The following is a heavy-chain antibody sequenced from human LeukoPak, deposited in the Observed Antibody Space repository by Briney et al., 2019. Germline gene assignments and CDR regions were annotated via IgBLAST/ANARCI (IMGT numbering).Heavy chain of an antibody. Sequence: PGRSLRLSCAASGFTFSSYGMHWVRQAPGKGLEWVSYISSSSTYTNYADSVKGRFTISRDHAKNSLYLQMNSLRAENTAVYYCARSPYYYDTSAYYYFDYWGQGTLVTVSS. CDR2: ISSSSTYT. V-gene: IGHV3-21*05. D-gene: IGHD3-22*01. CDR3: ARSPYYYDTSAYYYFDY. CDR1: GFTFSSYG. J-gene: IGHJ4*02.